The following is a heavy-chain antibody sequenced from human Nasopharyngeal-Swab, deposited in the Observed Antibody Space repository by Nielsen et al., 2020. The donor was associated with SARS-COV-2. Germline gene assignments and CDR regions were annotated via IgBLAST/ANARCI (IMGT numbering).Heavy chain of an antibody. CDR3: ARDDLEPNFYYYDMAV. D-gene: IGHD1-1*01. V-gene: IGHV3-23*01. CDR1: GFTFSSYA. CDR2: ISGSGGST. Sequence: GESLKISCAASGFTFSSYAMSWVRQAPGKGLEWVSAISGSGGSTYYADSVKGRFTISRDNSKKVMYLHMNSLEADDTAVYYCARDDLEPNFYYYDMAVWGQGTTVTVSS. J-gene: IGHJ6*02.